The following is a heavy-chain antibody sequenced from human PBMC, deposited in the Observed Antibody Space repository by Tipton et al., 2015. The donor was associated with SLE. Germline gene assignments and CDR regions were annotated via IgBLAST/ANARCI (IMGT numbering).Heavy chain of an antibody. J-gene: IGHJ2*01. Sequence: QLVQSGAEVKKPGASVKVSCKASGYTFASYGISWVRQPPGQGLEWMGWSSGNNGYTDTSTSTAYMDLRNLRSDDTAVYYCARDLRWGGGYLDLWGRGTLVTVSS. D-gene: IGHD3-16*01. CDR3: ARDLRWGGGYLDL. CDR2: SSGNNG. V-gene: IGHV1-18*01. CDR1: GYTFASYG.